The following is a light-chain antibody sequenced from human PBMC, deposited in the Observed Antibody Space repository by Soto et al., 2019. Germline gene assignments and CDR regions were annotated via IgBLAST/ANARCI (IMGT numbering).Light chain of an antibody. CDR1: SSNIGSDF. V-gene: IGLV1-47*01. Sequence: QSALTQPPSASGTPGQRVTISSSGSSSNIGSDFVYWYQQLPGTAPKLLIYHNYQRPSGVPDRFSGSKSGTSGSLAISDLRSEDEADYYCSAWDDSLSAYVFGAGTKVTVL. J-gene: IGLJ1*01. CDR2: HNY. CDR3: SAWDDSLSAYV.